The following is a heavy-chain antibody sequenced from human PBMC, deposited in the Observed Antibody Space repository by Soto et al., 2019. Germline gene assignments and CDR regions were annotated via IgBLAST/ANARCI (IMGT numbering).Heavy chain of an antibody. CDR2: INPSGGST. V-gene: IGHV1-46*01. J-gene: IGHJ4*02. D-gene: IGHD5-18*01. CDR3: ARVPTVDTAMAPLDY. CDR1: GYTFTSYY. Sequence: ASVKVSCKASGYTFTSYYMHWVRQAPGQGLEWMGIINPSGGSTSYAQKFQGRVTMTRDTSTSTVYMELSSLRSEDTAVYYCARVPTVDTAMAPLDYWGQGTLVTVS.